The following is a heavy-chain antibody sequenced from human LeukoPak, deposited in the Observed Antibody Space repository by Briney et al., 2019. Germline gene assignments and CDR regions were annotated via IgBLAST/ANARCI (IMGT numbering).Heavy chain of an antibody. Sequence: PSETLSLTCTVSGGSISSSSYYWGWIRQPPGKGLEWIGSIYYSGSTYYNPSLKSRVTISVDTSKNQFSLKLSSVTAADTAVYYCARHRWFGELLSYNWFDPWGQGTLVTVSS. CDR1: GGSISSSSYY. CDR3: ARHRWFGELLSYNWFDP. V-gene: IGHV4-39*01. CDR2: IYYSGST. D-gene: IGHD3-10*01. J-gene: IGHJ5*02.